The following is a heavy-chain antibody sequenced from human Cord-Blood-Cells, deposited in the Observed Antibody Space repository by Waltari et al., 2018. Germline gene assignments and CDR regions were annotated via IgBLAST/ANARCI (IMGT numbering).Heavy chain of an antibody. D-gene: IGHD6-19*01. J-gene: IGHJ4*02. V-gene: IGHV4-34*01. CDR3: ARVERLKSRGWYNYFDY. Sequence: QVQLQQWGAGLLTPSETLSLTCAVYGGSFSGNYWSWTRQPPGQGREWIGEINHSGSTNYNPSLKSRVTISVDTSKNQFSLKLSSVTAADTAVYYCARVERLKSRGWYNYFDYWGQGTLVTVSS. CDR2: INHSGST. CDR1: GGSFSGNY.